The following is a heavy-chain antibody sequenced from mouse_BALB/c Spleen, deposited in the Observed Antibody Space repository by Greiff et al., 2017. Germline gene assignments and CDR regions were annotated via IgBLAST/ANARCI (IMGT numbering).Heavy chain of an antibody. J-gene: IGHJ3*01. D-gene: IGHD2-4*01. CDR2: INSDGGST. Sequence: EVQGVESGGGLVKPGGSLKLSCAASGFTFSSYAMSWVRQTPEKRLELVAAINSDGGSTYYPDTMERRFIISRDNTKKTLYLQMSSLRSEDTALYYCARHDYDAWFAYWGQGTLVTVSA. CDR3: ARHDYDAWFAY. CDR1: GFTFSSYA. V-gene: IGHV5-6-2*01.